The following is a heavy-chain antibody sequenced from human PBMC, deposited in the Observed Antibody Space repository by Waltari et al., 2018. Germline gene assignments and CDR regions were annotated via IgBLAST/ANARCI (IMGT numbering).Heavy chain of an antibody. CDR2: INHSGSI. CDR1: GESLTDYY. CDR3: AREAELSTIDY. Sequence: QVQLQQWGAGLLKPSETLSLTCDVHGESLTDYYWSWIRQSPGKGLEWIGEINHSGSINFNPSLKSRAALSIDTSKNQFSLNLNSVTDADTAVYYCAREAELSTIDYWGQGLLVTVSS. D-gene: IGHD5-12*01. V-gene: IGHV4-34*01. J-gene: IGHJ4*02.